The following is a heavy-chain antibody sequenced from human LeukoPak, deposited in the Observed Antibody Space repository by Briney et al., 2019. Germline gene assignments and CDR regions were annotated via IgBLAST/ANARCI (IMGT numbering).Heavy chain of an antibody. V-gene: IGHV3-21*01. CDR3: ARGGASSYYDSSGYSDY. CDR2: ISSSSSYI. D-gene: IGHD3-22*01. Sequence: GGSLGLSCAASGFTFSSYSMNWVRQAPGKGLGWVSSISSSSSYIYYAGSVKGRFTISRDNAKNSLYLQMNSLRAEDTAVYYCARGGASSYYDSSGYSDYWGQGTLVTVSS. J-gene: IGHJ4*02. CDR1: GFTFSSYS.